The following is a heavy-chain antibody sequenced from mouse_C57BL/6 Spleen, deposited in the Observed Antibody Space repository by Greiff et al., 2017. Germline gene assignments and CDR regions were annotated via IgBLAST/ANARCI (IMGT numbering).Heavy chain of an antibody. D-gene: IGHD1-1*01. Sequence: EVHLVESGGGLVKPGGSLKLSCAASGFTFSDYGMHWVRQAPEKGLEWVAYISSGSSTIYYADTVKGRFTISRDNAKNTLFLQMTSLRSEDTAMYYCARGGYYGSSYYFDYWGQGTTLTVSS. CDR1: GFTFSDYG. CDR2: ISSGSSTI. CDR3: ARGGYYGSSYYFDY. V-gene: IGHV5-17*01. J-gene: IGHJ2*01.